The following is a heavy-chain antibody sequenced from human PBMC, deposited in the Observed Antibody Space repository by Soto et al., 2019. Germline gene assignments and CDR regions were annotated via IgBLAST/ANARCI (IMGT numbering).Heavy chain of an antibody. J-gene: IGHJ4*01. V-gene: IGHV3-15*07. CDR1: GFTFTNAW. D-gene: IGHD3-22*01. CDR3: STDSYSTIIIGRFDY. Sequence: EVQLVESGGGLVKPGGSLRLSCAASGFTFTNAWINWVRQAPGKGLEWVGRIKSKTDGGTTDYAEPVKGRFAISRDDSNNMVYMQMKSLKIEDTAVYYCSTDSYSTIIIGRFDYWGHGPLVTVSS. CDR2: IKSKTDGGTT.